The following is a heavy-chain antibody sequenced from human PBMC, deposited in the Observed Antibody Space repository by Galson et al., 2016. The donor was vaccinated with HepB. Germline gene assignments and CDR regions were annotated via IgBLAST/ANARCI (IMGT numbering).Heavy chain of an antibody. V-gene: IGHV1-18*04. CDR1: GYTFTAYG. CDR2: ISAYKNNT. Sequence: SVKVSCKASGYTFTAYGISWVRQAPGQGLEWMGWISAYKNNTKYGQRFQGRVTLTIDTSTSTSYMDLRTLRSDDTAVYYCAREAWGGAAVWGMDVWGQGTTVTVYS. D-gene: IGHD3-16*01. CDR3: AREAWGGAAVWGMDV. J-gene: IGHJ6*02.